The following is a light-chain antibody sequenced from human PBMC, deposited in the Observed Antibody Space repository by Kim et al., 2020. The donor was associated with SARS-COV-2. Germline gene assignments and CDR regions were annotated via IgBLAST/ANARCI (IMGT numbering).Light chain of an antibody. CDR3: QQSYSTPYT. V-gene: IGKV1-39*01. CDR1: QSVNQF. J-gene: IGKJ2*01. CDR2: AAA. Sequence: AAVGDRVSITCRASQSVNQFLNWYQQEAGKAPKLLIYAAATLQSGVPTRFSGSGSETEFTLTISSLQAEDFATYYCQQSYSTPYTFGQGTKLEI.